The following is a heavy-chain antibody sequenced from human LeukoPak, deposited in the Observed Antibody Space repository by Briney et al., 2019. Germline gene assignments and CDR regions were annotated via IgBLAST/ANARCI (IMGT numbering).Heavy chain of an antibody. CDR2: IIPIFGTA. J-gene: IGHJ4*02. V-gene: IGHV1-69*05. CDR1: GGTFSSYA. Sequence: SVKISCKASGGTFSSYAISWVRQAPGQGLEWMGRIIPIFGTANYAQKFQGRVTITTDESTSTAYMELSSLRSEDTAVYYCARDEGIWSGYDYAPFDYWGQGTLVTVSS. D-gene: IGHD3-3*01. CDR3: ARDEGIWSGYDYAPFDY.